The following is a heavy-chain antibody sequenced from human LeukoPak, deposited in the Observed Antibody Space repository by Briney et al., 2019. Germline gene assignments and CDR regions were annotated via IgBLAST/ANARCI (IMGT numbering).Heavy chain of an antibody. D-gene: IGHD5-12*01. CDR3: AKNSAYDRSLGYYSYYMDV. Sequence: PGGSLRLSCAASGFTSSTYGMTWVRQAPGKGLEWVSSITGSGERTYYADSVKGRFTISRDNSNNMVYLQMNSLRGEDTAVYYCAKNSAYDRSLGYYSYYMDVWGKGTTVTVPS. J-gene: IGHJ6*03. CDR1: GFTSSTYG. V-gene: IGHV3-23*01. CDR2: ITGSGERT.